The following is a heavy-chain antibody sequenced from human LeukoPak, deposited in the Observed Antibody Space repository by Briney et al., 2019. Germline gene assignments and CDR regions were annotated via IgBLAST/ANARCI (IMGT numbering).Heavy chain of an antibody. J-gene: IGHJ4*02. CDR1: GGSISSGGYY. CDR2: IYYSGST. D-gene: IGHD4-17*01. V-gene: IGHV4-31*02. CDR3: ARDHGDYLVDY. Sequence: PSQTLSLTWTVSGGSISSGGYYWSWIRQRPGKGLEWIGYIYYSGSTYYNPSLKSRVTISVDTSKNQSSLKLSSVTAADTAVYYCARDHGDYLVDYWGQGTLVTVSS.